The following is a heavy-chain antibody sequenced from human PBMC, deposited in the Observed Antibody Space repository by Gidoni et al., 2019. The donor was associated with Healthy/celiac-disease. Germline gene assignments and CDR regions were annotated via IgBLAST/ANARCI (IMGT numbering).Heavy chain of an antibody. J-gene: IGHJ3*02. D-gene: IGHD3-10*01. CDR3: ARGALWFGEYAFDI. CDR2: IWYDGSNK. CDR1: GFTFSSYG. Sequence: QVQLVESGGGVVQPGRSMRLSCAASGFTFSSYGMHWVRQAPGKGLELVAVIWYDGSNKYYADSVKVRFTISRDNSKNTLYLQMNSLRAEDTAVYYCARGALWFGEYAFDIWGQGTMVTVSS. V-gene: IGHV3-33*01.